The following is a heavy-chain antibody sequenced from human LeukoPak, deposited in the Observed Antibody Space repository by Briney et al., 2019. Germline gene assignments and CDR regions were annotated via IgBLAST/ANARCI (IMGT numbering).Heavy chain of an antibody. CDR2: IYTGGGT. CDR3: AHYDFWSGHALDI. J-gene: IGHJ3*02. CDR1: ESIVSGNY. V-gene: IGHV3-66*01. D-gene: IGHD3-3*01. Sequence: GGSLRLSCAASESIVSGNYMTWVRQAPGEGLEWLSVIYTGGGTYYADSVKGRFTISRDTSKTTVYLQMNSLRGDDTAIYYCAHYDFWSGHALDIWGQGTMVTVSS.